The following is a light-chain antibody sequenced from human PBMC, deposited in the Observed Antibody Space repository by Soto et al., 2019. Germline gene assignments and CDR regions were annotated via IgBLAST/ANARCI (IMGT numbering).Light chain of an antibody. V-gene: IGKV3-11*01. Sequence: EVVLTQSPATLSLSPGERATLSCRAGQSVSTYLAWYQHKPGQAPRLLIYDASIRATGTPARFSGGGSGTHFPLNISSLAPEDLAVYYCQHSSHWPPGATFGGGTKVEI. J-gene: IGKJ4*01. CDR3: QHSSHWPPGAT. CDR1: QSVSTY. CDR2: DAS.